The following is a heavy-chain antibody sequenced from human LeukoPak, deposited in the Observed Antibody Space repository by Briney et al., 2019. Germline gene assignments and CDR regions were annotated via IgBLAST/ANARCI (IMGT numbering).Heavy chain of an antibody. D-gene: IGHD3-22*01. CDR2: IKHDGSDK. CDR3: AKASIGYYYEY. J-gene: IGHJ4*02. CDR1: GFAFSSYW. V-gene: IGHV3-7*05. Sequence: SGGSLRLSCAASGFAFSSYWMSWVRQAPGKGLEWVANIKHDGSDKYYVDSLKGRFTISRDNAKNSLHLQMNSLRAEDTAVYYCAKASIGYYYEYWGQGTLVTVSS.